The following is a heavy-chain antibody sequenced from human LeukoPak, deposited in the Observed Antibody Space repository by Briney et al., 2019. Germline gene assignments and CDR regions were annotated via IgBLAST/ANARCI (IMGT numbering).Heavy chain of an antibody. J-gene: IGHJ4*02. V-gene: IGHV3-74*01. CDR2: INSDGSST. CDR1: GFTFSSYW. Sequence: GGSLRLSCAASGFTFSSYWMHWVRQAPGKGLVWVSRINSDGSSTNYADSVKGRFTISRDNAKNTLYLQMNSLRAEDTAVYYCAREDYSSGCPDYWGQGTLVTVSS. D-gene: IGHD6-25*01. CDR3: AREDYSSGCPDY.